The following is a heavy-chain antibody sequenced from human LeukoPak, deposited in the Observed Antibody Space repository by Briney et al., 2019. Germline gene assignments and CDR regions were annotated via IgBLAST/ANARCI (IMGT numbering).Heavy chain of an antibody. J-gene: IGHJ1*01. D-gene: IGHD2-2*01. V-gene: IGHV1-18*01. CDR3: ARGPPTGYCSGTSCLGPRYFQY. CDR2: INVYNDNT. Sequence: ASVKVSCKASGYTFTSYGISWVRQAPGQGLEWMGWINVYNDNTNYAQMLQGRVTMTTDTSTSTVYMELKSLRFDDTAVYYCARGPPTGYCSGTSCLGPRYFQYWGQGTLVTVSS. CDR1: GYTFTSYG.